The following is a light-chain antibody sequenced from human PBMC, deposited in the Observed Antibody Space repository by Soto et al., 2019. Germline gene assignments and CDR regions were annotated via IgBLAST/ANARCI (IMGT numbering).Light chain of an antibody. CDR3: QRYNNWPLT. Sequence: EIVLTQSPGTLSLSPGERATLSFRASQSVTGSYLAWYQQKPGQAPSLLIYGASTRATGVPARFSGSRSGTEFTLTINSLQSEDFAVYYCQRYNNWPLTFGGGTKVDIK. V-gene: IGKV3-15*01. J-gene: IGKJ4*01. CDR1: QSVTGSY. CDR2: GAS.